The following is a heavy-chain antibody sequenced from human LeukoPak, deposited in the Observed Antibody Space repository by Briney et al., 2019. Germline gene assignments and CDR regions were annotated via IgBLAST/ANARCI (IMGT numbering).Heavy chain of an antibody. D-gene: IGHD1-14*01. CDR3: PRHWTETTGPYAFDI. Sequence: SETLSLTCVVSGASINSYYWSWIRQPPGKGLEWVGYIYYSGGTNYNPSLKSRVTMSVDTSKNQFSLKLTSLTAADTAVYFCPRHWTETTGPYAFDIWGQSKMGTVSS. J-gene: IGHJ3*02. CDR2: IYYSGGT. CDR1: GASINSYY. V-gene: IGHV4-59*01.